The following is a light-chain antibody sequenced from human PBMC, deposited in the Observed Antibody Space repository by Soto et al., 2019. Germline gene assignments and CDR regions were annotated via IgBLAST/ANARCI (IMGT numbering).Light chain of an antibody. Sequence: DIQMTQSPSTLSASVGDRVTITCRASQNIRSWVAWYHQKPGKAPRLLIYKASSLENGVPSRFSGSGFGTDFTLTISRLQPDDSATYYCQQYDNYSTFGGGTKVEIK. V-gene: IGKV1-5*03. CDR2: KAS. CDR1: QNIRSW. CDR3: QQYDNYST. J-gene: IGKJ4*01.